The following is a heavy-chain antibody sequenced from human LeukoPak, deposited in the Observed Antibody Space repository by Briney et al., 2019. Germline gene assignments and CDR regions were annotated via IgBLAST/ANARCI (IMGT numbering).Heavy chain of an antibody. CDR2: IIPIFGTA. V-gene: IGHV1-69*13. D-gene: IGHD4-11*01. CDR3: ATSLSYSNYFPTDY. CDR1: GGTFSSYT. Sequence: SVKVSCKASGGTFSSYTISWVRQAPGQGLEWMGGIIPIFGTANYAQKFQGRVTITADESTSTAYMELSSLRSEDTAVYYCATSLSYSNYFPTDYWGQGTLVTVSS. J-gene: IGHJ4*02.